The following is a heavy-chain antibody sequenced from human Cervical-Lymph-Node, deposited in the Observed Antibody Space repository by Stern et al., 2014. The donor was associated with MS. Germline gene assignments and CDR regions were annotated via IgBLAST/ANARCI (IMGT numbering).Heavy chain of an antibody. CDR3: ARLTEFLRFFYPDY. J-gene: IGHJ4*02. D-gene: IGHD3-3*01. CDR2: IPYSGKT. Sequence: QVQLQESGPGLVKPSQTLSLTCTVSGGSVSSGSRYWSWIRQHPGKGLEWIGYIPYSGKTNSSPSLHSRLTISMDTSKNQFSLKLRSVTAADTAIYYGARLTEFLRFFYPDYWGQGTLVTVSS. V-gene: IGHV4-31*03. CDR1: GGSVSSGSRY.